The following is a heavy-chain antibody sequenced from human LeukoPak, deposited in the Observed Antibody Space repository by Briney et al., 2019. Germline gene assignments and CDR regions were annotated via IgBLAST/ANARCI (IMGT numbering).Heavy chain of an antibody. D-gene: IGHD6-13*01. V-gene: IGHV4-59*12. J-gene: IGHJ1*01. CDR2: IYYSGST. CDR1: GGSISSYY. CDR3: ARLAGSSLGSKYFQH. Sequence: PSETLSLTCTVSGGSISSYYWSWIRQPPGKGLEWIGYIYYSGSTNYNPSLKSRVTISVDTSKNQFSLKLSSVTAADTAVYYCARLAGSSLGSKYFQHWGQGTLVTVSS.